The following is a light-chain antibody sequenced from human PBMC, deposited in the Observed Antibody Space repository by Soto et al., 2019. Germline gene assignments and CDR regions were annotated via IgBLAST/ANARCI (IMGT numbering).Light chain of an antibody. V-gene: IGLV1-47*01. CDR3: AAWDDSLSGRV. CDR1: SSKIENNY. Sequence: QSVLTQPPSASGTPGQRVTISCSGSSSKIENNYVYWYQHLPGTAPKLLIYRNNQRPSGVPDRFSGSKSGTSASLAISGLRSEDEADYYCAAWDDSLSGRVFGGGTKLTVL. CDR2: RNN. J-gene: IGLJ3*02.